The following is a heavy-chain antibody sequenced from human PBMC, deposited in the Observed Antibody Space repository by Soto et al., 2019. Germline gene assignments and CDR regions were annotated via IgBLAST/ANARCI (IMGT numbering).Heavy chain of an antibody. CDR1: GFTFSSYG. D-gene: IGHD3-10*01. Sequence: GSLRLSCAASGFTFSSYGMHWVRQAPGKGLEWVAVIWYDGSNKYYADSVKGRFTISRDNSKNTLYLQMNSLRAEDTAVYYCARSMVRGVILTHYYYYYGMDVWGQGTTVTVSS. J-gene: IGHJ6*02. CDR2: IWYDGSNK. CDR3: ARSMVRGVILTHYYYYYGMDV. V-gene: IGHV3-33*01.